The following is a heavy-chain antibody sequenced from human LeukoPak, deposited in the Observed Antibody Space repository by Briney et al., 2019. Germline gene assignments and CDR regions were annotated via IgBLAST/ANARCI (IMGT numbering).Heavy chain of an antibody. V-gene: IGHV1-18*01. Sequence: GASVKVSCKASGYTFTSYGISWVRQAPGQGLEWMGWISAYNGNTNYAQKLQGRVTMTTDTSTSTAYMELRSLRSDDTAVYYCARDRDDFWSGYYPLDYWGQGTLVTVSP. CDR2: ISAYNGNT. J-gene: IGHJ4*02. CDR1: GYTFTSYG. D-gene: IGHD3-3*01. CDR3: ARDRDDFWSGYYPLDY.